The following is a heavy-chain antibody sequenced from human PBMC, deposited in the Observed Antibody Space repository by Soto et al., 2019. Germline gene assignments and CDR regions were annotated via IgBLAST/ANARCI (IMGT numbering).Heavy chain of an antibody. CDR3: AILEVWVRFVVVPAAGYYYGMDV. CDR2: ISYDGGNK. D-gene: IGHD2-2*01. V-gene: IGHV3-30*03. Sequence: PGGSLRLSCAASGFTFSSYGMHWVRQAPGKGLEWVAVISYDGGNKYYADSVKGRFTISRDNSKNTLYLQMNSLRAEDTAVYYCAILEVWVRFVVVPAAGYYYGMDVWGQGTTVTVSS. J-gene: IGHJ6*02. CDR1: GFTFSSYG.